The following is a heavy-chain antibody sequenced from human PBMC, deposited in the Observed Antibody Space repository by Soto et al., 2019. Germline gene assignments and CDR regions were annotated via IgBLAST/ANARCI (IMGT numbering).Heavy chain of an antibody. Sequence: QVQLVESGGGVVQPGRSLRLSCAASGFTFSSYGMHRVRQAPGKGLEWVAVISYDGSNKYYADSVKGRFTISRDNSKNTLYLQMNSLRAEDTAVYYCAKAALLSTGWYFDYWGQGTLVTVSS. J-gene: IGHJ4*02. V-gene: IGHV3-30*18. CDR1: GFTFSSYG. D-gene: IGHD3-10*01. CDR3: AKAALLSTGWYFDY. CDR2: ISYDGSNK.